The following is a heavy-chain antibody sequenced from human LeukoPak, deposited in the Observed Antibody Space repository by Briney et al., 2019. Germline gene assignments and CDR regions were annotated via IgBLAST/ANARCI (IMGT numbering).Heavy chain of an antibody. D-gene: IGHD3-22*01. CDR1: GFTFSSYP. CDR2: ISFDGNNK. CDR3: ARRFPGLGGHYYAY. J-gene: IGHJ4*02. V-gene: IGHV3-30*04. Sequence: GRSLRLSCAASGFTFSSYPMHWVRQAPGRGLEWVAVISFDGNNKYYADSVKGRFTISRDNSKNTLYLQMNSLRAEDTAVYYCARRFPGLGGHYYAYWGQGTLVTVSS.